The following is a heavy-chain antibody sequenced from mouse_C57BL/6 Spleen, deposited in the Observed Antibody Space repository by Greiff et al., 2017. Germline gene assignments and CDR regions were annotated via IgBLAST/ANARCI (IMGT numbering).Heavy chain of an antibody. CDR3: ANHYGSSHQDAMDY. CDR1: GYAFSSSW. CDR2: IYPGDGDT. D-gene: IGHD1-1*01. J-gene: IGHJ4*01. V-gene: IGHV1-82*01. Sequence: QVQLKQSGPELVKPGASVKISCKASGYAFSSSWMNWVKQRPGKGLEWIGRIYPGDGDTNYNGKFKGKATLTADKSSSTAYMQLSSLTSEDSAVYFCANHYGSSHQDAMDYWGQGTSVTVSS.